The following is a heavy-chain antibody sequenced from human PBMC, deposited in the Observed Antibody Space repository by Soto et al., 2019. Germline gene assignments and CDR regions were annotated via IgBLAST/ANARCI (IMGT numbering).Heavy chain of an antibody. D-gene: IGHD6-19*01. CDR3: ARVEYSSVGTNDY. J-gene: IGHJ4*02. CDR1: GFTFSSYA. Sequence: GGSLRLSCAASGFTFSSYAMHWVRQAPGKGLEWVAVISYDGSNKYYADSVKGRFTISRDNSKNTLYLQMNSLRAEDTAVYYCARVEYSSVGTNDYWGQGTLVTVSS. V-gene: IGHV3-30-3*01. CDR2: ISYDGSNK.